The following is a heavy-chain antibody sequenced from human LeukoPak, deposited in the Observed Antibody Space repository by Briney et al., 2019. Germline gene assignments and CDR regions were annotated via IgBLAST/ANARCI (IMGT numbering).Heavy chain of an antibody. V-gene: IGHV1-18*01. CDR2: INAYNGNT. Sequence: ASVKVSCKASGYTFTSYGISWVRQAPGQGLEWMGWINAYNGNTNYAQKLQGRVTMATDTSTSTAYMELRNLRSDDTAVYYCARDSSGWFSPYYYYYYMDVWGKGTTVTISS. CDR1: GYTFTSYG. J-gene: IGHJ6*03. CDR3: ARDSSGWFSPYYYYYYMDV. D-gene: IGHD6-19*01.